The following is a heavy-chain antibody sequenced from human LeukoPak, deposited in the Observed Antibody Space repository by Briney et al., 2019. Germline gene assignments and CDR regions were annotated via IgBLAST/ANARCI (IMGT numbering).Heavy chain of an antibody. CDR2: ISGRGDSA. D-gene: IGHD3-16*01. J-gene: IGHJ1*01. CDR1: GFTFSSYA. Sequence: GGSLRLSCAASGFTFSSYAMSWVRQAPGKGLEWVSVISGRGDSANYADSVKVRFTISRDNSKNTLYLQMNSLRPEDTALYYCATHTTTFMITFGGPTRYFQHWGQGALVTVSS. CDR3: ATHTTTFMITFGGPTRYFQH. V-gene: IGHV3-23*01.